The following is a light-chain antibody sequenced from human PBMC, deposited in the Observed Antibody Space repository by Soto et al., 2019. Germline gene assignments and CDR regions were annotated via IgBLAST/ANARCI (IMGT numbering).Light chain of an antibody. V-gene: IGKV1-5*03. Sequence: DIQMTQSPSTLSGSVGDRVTITCRASQTISSWLAWYQQKPGKAPKLLIYKASTLKSGVPSRFSGSGSGTEFTLTIISLQPDDFATYYCQHYNSYSVAFGQGTKVDIK. CDR3: QHYNSYSVA. CDR1: QTISSW. J-gene: IGKJ1*01. CDR2: KAS.